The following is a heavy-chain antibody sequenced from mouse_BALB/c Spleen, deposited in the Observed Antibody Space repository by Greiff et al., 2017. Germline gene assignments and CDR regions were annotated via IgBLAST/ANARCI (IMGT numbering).Heavy chain of an antibody. Sequence: QVQLQQSGAELVRPGVSVKISCKGSGYTFTDYAMHWVKQSHAKSLEWIGVISTYYGDASYNQKFKGKATMTVDKSSSTAYMELARLTSEDSAIYYCAREEITTARGMDYWGQGTSVTVSS. V-gene: IGHV1S137*01. CDR1: GYTFTDYA. CDR3: AREEITTARGMDY. D-gene: IGHD1-2*01. J-gene: IGHJ4*01. CDR2: ISTYYGDA.